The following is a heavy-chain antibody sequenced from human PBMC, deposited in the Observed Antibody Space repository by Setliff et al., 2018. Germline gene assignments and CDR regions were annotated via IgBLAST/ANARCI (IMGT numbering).Heavy chain of an antibody. CDR3: ARDPNGDYVGAFDP. V-gene: IGHV3-23*01. D-gene: IGHD4-17*01. Sequence: GGSLRLSCAVSGFTFSDHTMHWVRQAPGKGLEWVSSIGASGDRTYYADSVKGRFTISRDNSRNSLYLQMNSLRVEDTASYYCARDPNGDYVGAFDPWGQGILVTVSS. J-gene: IGHJ5*02. CDR1: GFTFSDHT. CDR2: IGASGDRT.